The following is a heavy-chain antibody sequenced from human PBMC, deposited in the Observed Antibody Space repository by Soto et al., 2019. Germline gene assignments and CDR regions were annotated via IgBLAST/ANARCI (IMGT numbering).Heavy chain of an antibody. J-gene: IGHJ6*02. CDR1: GFTFSNAW. Sequence: GGSLRLSCAASGFTFSNAWMSWVRQAPGKGLEWVGRIKSKTDGGTTDYAAPVKGRFTISRDDSKNTLYLQMNSLKTEDTAVYYCTTEGRGDIVVVPAAIEGGRHYYYYGMDVWGQGTTVTVSS. D-gene: IGHD2-2*02. CDR3: TTEGRGDIVVVPAAIEGGRHYYYYGMDV. V-gene: IGHV3-15*01. CDR2: IKSKTDGGTT.